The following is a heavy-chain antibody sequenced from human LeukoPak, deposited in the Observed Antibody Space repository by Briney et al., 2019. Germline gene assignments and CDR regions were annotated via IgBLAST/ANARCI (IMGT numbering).Heavy chain of an antibody. D-gene: IGHD6-13*01. CDR2: INSDGSIT. CDR1: GFTFTTYW. Sequence: GGSLRLSCAASGFTFTTYWMHWVRQAPGKGLVWVSHINSDGSITSYADSVKGRFTISRDNAKNTLYLQMNSLRAEDTAVYYCARESWGKLFRAFDIWGQGTVVTVSS. V-gene: IGHV3-74*01. J-gene: IGHJ3*02. CDR3: ARESWGKLFRAFDI.